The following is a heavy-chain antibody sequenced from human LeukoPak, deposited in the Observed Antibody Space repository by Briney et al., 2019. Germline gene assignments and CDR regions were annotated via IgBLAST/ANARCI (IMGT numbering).Heavy chain of an antibody. J-gene: IGHJ4*02. D-gene: IGHD2-2*02. CDR3: ARGGFEYCSSASCYKRGGFDY. CDR2: ISSSSSTI. Sequence: GSLELSCAASGLPVNSYSMKWVRQAPGKGLEWVSYISSSSSTIYSADSVKGRFTISRDNAKNSLYLQMNSLRAEDTAVYYCARGGFEYCSSASCYKRGGFDYWGQGTLVTVSS. V-gene: IGHV3-48*01. CDR1: GLPVNSYS.